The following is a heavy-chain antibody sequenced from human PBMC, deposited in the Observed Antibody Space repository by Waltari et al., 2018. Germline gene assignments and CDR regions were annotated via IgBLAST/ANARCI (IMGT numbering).Heavy chain of an antibody. D-gene: IGHD2-8*01. CDR1: GGSFSGYY. CDR2: INHNGST. V-gene: IGHV4-34*01. CDR3: AGSETRLKALHGRYFDY. J-gene: IGHJ4*02. Sequence: QVQLQQWGAGLLKPSVTLSLTCAVYGGSFSGYYWSWIRPPPGKGLEWIGEINHNGSTNYNPSLKSRVTRSVDTSKNQLSLKLSSVTAADTAGYYCAGSETRLKALHGRYFDYWGQGTLVTVSS.